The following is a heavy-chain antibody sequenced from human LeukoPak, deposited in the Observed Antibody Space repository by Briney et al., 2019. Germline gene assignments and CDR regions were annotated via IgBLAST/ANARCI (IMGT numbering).Heavy chain of an antibody. V-gene: IGHV4-61*02. CDR3: AREFGSSRGQLVSAWYYFDY. CDR1: GGSISSGSYY. Sequence: PSETLSLTCTVSGGSISSGSYYWSWIRQPAGKGLEWIGRIYTSGSTNYNPSLKSRVTISVDTSKNQFSLKLSSVTAADTAVYYCAREFGSSRGQLVSAWYYFDYWGQGTLVTVSS. J-gene: IGHJ4*02. D-gene: IGHD6-13*01. CDR2: IYTSGST.